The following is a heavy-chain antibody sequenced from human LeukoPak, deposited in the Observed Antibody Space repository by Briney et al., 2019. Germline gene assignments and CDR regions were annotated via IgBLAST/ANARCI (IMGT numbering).Heavy chain of an antibody. J-gene: IGHJ4*02. CDR3: ARDRYSGSYYGDY. CDR2: ISSSSSTI. V-gene: IGHV3-48*01. CDR1: GFTFSSYS. Sequence: PGGSLRLSCAASGFTFSSYSMNWVRQAPGKGLEWVSYISSSSSTIYYADFVKGRFTISGDNAKNSLYLQMNSLRAEDTAVYYCARDRYSGSYYGDYWGQGTLVTVSS. D-gene: IGHD1-26*01.